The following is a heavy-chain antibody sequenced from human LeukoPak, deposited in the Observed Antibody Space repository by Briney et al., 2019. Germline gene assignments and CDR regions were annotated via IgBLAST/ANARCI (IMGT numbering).Heavy chain of an antibody. CDR2: VNPNSGNT. D-gene: IGHD6-19*01. CDR3: ARRRAVAGTGYDY. CDR1: GYTFTSYD. J-gene: IGHJ4*02. Sequence: ASVKVSCKASGYTFTSYDINWVRQATGQGLEWMGWVNPNSGNTGYAQKFQGRVTMTRNTSISTAYMELSSLRSEDTAVYYCARRRAVAGTGYDYWGQGTLVTVSS. V-gene: IGHV1-8*01.